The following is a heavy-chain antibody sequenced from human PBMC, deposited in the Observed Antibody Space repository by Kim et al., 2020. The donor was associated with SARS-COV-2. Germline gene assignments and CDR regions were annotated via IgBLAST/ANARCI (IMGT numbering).Heavy chain of an antibody. D-gene: IGHD6-19*01. Sequence: SETLSLTCAVYGGSFSGYYWSWIRQPPGKGLEWIGEINHSGSTNYNPSLKSRVTISVDTSKNQFSLKLSSVTAADTAVYYCARVSAAVLNGYSSGWYRFPPENMSFDYWGQGTLVTVSS. J-gene: IGHJ4*02. CDR2: INHSGST. CDR3: ARVSAAVLNGYSSGWYRFPPENMSFDY. CDR1: GGSFSGYY. V-gene: IGHV4-34*01.